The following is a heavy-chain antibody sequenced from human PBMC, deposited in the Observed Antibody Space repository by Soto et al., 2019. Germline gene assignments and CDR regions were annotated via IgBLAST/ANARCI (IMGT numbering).Heavy chain of an antibody. J-gene: IGHJ4*02. V-gene: IGHV4-34*01. D-gene: IGHD2-15*01. CDR3: ARDGVVVVAAFDY. CDR2: INHSGST. CDR1: GGSFSGYY. Sequence: QVQLQQWGAGLLKPSETLSLTCAVYGGSFSGYYWSWIRQPPGKGLEWIGEINHSGSTNYNPSLKSRVTISVDTSKNQFYLKLSSVTAADTAVYYCARDGVVVVAAFDYWGQGTLVTVSS.